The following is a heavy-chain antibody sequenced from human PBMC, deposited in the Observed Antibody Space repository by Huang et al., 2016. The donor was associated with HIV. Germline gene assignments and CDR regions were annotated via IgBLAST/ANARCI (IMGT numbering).Heavy chain of an antibody. Sequence: EVQLVQSGVEVKKPGESLKISCKSSGFSFTSYWIGWVRQMPGKGLEWIGIIFTGNSNTFYRPAFQGQVTISDDKYTRTAYLQWSSLKASDSAIYYCAIHDSNDFTFDDWGQGTLVAVSS. J-gene: IGHJ4*02. D-gene: IGHD5-18*01. CDR1: GFSFTSYW. V-gene: IGHV5-51*03. CDR2: IFTGNSNT. CDR3: AIHDSNDFTFDD.